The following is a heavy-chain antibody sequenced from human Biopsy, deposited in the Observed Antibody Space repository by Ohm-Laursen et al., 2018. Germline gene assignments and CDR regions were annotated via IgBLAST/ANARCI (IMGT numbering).Heavy chain of an antibody. Sequence: ASVKVSCKASGYSFTNYYLHWVRQAPGQGLQWMGRINPNNDNTVYAQQFQGRVTMTKDTSTSTVYMDLSSLTFDDSAVYYCARGPRGLVAITATAYYFDFWGQGNLVTVSS. V-gene: IGHV1-46*01. J-gene: IGHJ4*02. CDR1: GYSFTNYY. CDR3: ARGPRGLVAITATAYYFDF. CDR2: INPNNDNT. D-gene: IGHD1-20*01.